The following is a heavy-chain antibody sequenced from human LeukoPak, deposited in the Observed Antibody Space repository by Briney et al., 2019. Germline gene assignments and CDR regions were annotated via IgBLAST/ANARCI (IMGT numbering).Heavy chain of an antibody. D-gene: IGHD5-18*01. J-gene: IGHJ4*02. CDR1: GFTFSSYG. CDR3: AKLGEGGYSYDYLPYYFDY. CDR2: IRYDGSNK. V-gene: IGHV3-30*02. Sequence: QTGGSLRRSCAASGFTFSSYGMHWVRQAPGKGLEWVAFIRYDGSNKYYADSVKGRFSIARDNSKNTLYLQMNSLRPEDTAVYYCAKLGEGGYSYDYLPYYFDYWGQGTLVTVSS.